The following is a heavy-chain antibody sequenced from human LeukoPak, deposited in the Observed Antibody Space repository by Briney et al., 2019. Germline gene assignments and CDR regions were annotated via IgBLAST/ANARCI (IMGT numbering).Heavy chain of an antibody. CDR1: GGSISSYY. J-gene: IGHJ5*02. V-gene: IGHV4-59*01. CDR3: ARVRRYDILTGYNNWFDP. CDR2: IYSSGYT. Sequence: PSETLSLTCTVSGGSISSYYWSWIRQPPGKGLEWIGYIYSSGYTNYNPSLKSRVTISVDKSKNQFSLKLSSVTAADTAVYYCARVRRYDILTGYNNWFDPWGQGTLVTVSS. D-gene: IGHD3-9*01.